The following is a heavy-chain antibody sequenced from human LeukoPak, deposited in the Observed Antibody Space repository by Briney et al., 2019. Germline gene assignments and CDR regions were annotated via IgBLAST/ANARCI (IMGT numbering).Heavy chain of an antibody. CDR1: GGLISSPTSY. Sequence: PSETLSLTCTVSGGLISSPTSYWGWIRQPPGKGLEWLGSIYYSGSTYYTPSLRGRLTMSVDTSRSQFSLELNSVTASDTAVYYCVPNKTSYDALTGKKSNHFDFWGQGTLVSVSS. V-gene: IGHV4-39*01. CDR2: IYYSGST. J-gene: IGHJ4*02. CDR3: VPNKTSYDALTGKKSNHFDF. D-gene: IGHD3-9*01.